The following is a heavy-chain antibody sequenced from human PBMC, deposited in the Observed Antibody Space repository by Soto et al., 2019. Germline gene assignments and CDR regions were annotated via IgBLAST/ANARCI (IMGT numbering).Heavy chain of an antibody. V-gene: IGHV4-34*01. D-gene: IGHD3-10*01. CDR1: GGSFSGYY. CDR3: ARNTMVRGVIMGYYYYGMDV. J-gene: IGHJ6*02. CDR2: INHSGRT. Sequence: SETLSLTCAVYGGSFSGYYWSWIRQPPGKGLEWIGEINHSGRTNYKQSLKSRVTISVETSKNQFYLKLSSVTAADTAVYYCARNTMVRGVIMGYYYYGMDVWAQGNTVT.